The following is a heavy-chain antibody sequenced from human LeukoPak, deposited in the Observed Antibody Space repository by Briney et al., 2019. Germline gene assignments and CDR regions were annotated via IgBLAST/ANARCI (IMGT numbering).Heavy chain of an antibody. J-gene: IGHJ4*01. Sequence: HPGGSLRLSCAASGFTFSSYAMSWVRQAPGKGLEWVSAISGSGGSTYYADSVKGRFTISRDNSKNTLYLQMNSLRAEDTAVYYCAKQHIVVVTATHDYWGHGTLVTVSS. CDR3: AKQHIVVVTATHDY. CDR1: GFTFSSYA. CDR2: ISGSGGST. D-gene: IGHD2-21*02. V-gene: IGHV3-23*01.